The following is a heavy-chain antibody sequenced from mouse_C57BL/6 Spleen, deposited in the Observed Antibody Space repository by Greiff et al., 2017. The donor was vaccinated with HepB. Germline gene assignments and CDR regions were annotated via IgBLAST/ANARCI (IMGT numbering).Heavy chain of an antibody. CDR1: GYAFSSSW. V-gene: IGHV1-82*01. CDR3: ARSAYDYAFDY. Sequence: QVQLKQSGPELVKPGASVKISCKASGYAFSSSWMNWVKQRPGKGLEWIGRIYPGDGDTNYNGKFKGKATLTADKSSSTAYMQLSSLTSEDSAVYFCARSAYDYAFDYWGQGTTLTVSS. CDR2: IYPGDGDT. D-gene: IGHD2-4*01. J-gene: IGHJ2*01.